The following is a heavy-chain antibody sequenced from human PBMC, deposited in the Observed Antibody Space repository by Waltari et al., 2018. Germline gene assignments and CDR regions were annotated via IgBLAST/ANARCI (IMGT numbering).Heavy chain of an antibody. CDR3: ATARVERRRGSWFDP. J-gene: IGHJ5*02. CDR1: GSTFTNDD. D-gene: IGHD3-16*01. CDR2: MKPPSENT. Sequence: QVQLVQSGAEVKEPGASVRVSCKSYGSTFTNDDINWVRKANGQGLEWMGWMKPPSENTGYAKTVQGRGIMTRDTSLTTAYMELSSLRFDDTAIYYCATARVERRRGSWFDPWGQGTLVTVSS. V-gene: IGHV1-8*01.